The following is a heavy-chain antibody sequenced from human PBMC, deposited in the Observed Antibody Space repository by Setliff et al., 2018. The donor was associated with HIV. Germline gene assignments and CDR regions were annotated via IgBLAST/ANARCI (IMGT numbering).Heavy chain of an antibody. CDR1: GGSISSSSYY. D-gene: IGHD2-2*01. Sequence: PSETLSLTCTVSGGSISSSSYYWGWIRQPPGKGLEWIGYVNYRGTTYYNPSLKSRAAILVDTSTNQFSLNVRSVTVADTAVYYCSRTTVVAVPAANYYFDPWGQGTLVTVSS. CDR3: SRTTVVAVPAANYYFDP. CDR2: VNYRGTT. V-gene: IGHV4-31*02. J-gene: IGHJ4*02.